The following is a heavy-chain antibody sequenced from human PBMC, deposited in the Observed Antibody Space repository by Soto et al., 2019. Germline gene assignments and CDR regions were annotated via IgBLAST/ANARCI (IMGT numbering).Heavy chain of an antibody. CDR3: ARRTYYYDSSGKDYFDY. CDR1: GGSIRSSHTSTY. J-gene: IGHJ4*02. D-gene: IGHD3-22*01. V-gene: IGHV4-61*01. Sequence: SETLSLTCSVSGGSIRSSHTSTYWTWIRQPPGKGLEWIAYIYHNGNTAYNPSLKSRITISVGSSKNQFSLKMNSVTAADTAVYYCARRTYYYDSSGKDYFDYWGQGTLVTVSS. CDR2: IYHNGNT.